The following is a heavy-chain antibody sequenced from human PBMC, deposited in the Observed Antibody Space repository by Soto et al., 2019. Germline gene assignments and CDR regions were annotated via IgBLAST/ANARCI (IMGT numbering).Heavy chain of an antibody. CDR3: SKDPGAARDPPLSNLLDP. V-gene: IGHV3-30*18. J-gene: IGHJ5*02. CDR2: ISYDGGHR. Sequence: QVQLVESGGGVVQPGRSLRLSCAASGFTFSNSGFHWVRQAPGKGLEWVAVISYDGGHRYYTYSVNGRFTISRDNSKNTMSLNMNNLRPDAAAVYYCSKDPGAARDPPLSNLLDPWGLGTLVTVSS. D-gene: IGHD2-21*02. CDR1: GFTFSNSG.